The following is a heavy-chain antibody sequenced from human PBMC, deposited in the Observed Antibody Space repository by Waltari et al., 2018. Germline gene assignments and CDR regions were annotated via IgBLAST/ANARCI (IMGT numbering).Heavy chain of an antibody. CDR1: GYTFTGYY. Sequence: QVQLVQSGAEVKKPGASVKVSCKASGYTFTGYYMHWVRQAPGHGLEWMGWINPNSGGTNYAQKFQGWVTMTSDTSISPAYMELSRLRSDDTAVYYCAILTYYYDSSGYDAFDIWGQGTMVIVSS. V-gene: IGHV1-2*04. CDR3: AILTYYYDSSGYDAFDI. J-gene: IGHJ3*02. CDR2: INPNSGGT. D-gene: IGHD3-22*01.